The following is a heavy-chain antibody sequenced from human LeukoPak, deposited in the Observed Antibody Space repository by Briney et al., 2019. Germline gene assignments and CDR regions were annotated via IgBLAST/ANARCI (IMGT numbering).Heavy chain of an antibody. CDR1: GGSISSGAYW. Sequence: SETLSLTCTVAGGSISSGAYWWTWIRQDPVKGLEWIGYIYYSGSTYYNPSLKSRVTISVGTSKNQFSLKLSSVTAADTAVYYCARDPSSGGNAFDIWGQGTMVTVSS. J-gene: IGHJ3*02. CDR3: ARDPSSGGNAFDI. V-gene: IGHV4-30-4*08. D-gene: IGHD6-19*01. CDR2: IYYSGST.